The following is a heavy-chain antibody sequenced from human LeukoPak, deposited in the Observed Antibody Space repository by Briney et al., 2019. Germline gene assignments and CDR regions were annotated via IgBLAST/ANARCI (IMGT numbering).Heavy chain of an antibody. CDR3: ARGYEEWELLLGAFDI. J-gene: IGHJ3*02. Sequence: GASVKVSCKASGYTFTGYYMHWVRQAPGQGLEWMGGINPNSGGTNYAQKFQGRVTMTRDTSISTAYMELSRLRSDDTAVYYCARGYEEWELLLGAFDIWGQGTMVTVSS. V-gene: IGHV1-2*02. D-gene: IGHD1-26*01. CDR2: INPNSGGT. CDR1: GYTFTGYY.